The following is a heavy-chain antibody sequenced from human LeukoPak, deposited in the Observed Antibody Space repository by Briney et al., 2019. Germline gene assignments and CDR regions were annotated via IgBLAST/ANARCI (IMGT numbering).Heavy chain of an antibody. CDR1: GFTFSIYG. D-gene: IGHD6-6*01. CDR3: ARDRSSFFFDY. V-gene: IGHV3-7*01. Sequence: GGSLRLSCAASGFTFSIYGMHWVRQAPGKGLEWVANIKQDGSDKYYVDSVKGRFTISRDNAKNSLSLQLISLRAEDTAVYYCARDRSSFFFDYWGQGTLVTVSS. CDR2: IKQDGSDK. J-gene: IGHJ4*02.